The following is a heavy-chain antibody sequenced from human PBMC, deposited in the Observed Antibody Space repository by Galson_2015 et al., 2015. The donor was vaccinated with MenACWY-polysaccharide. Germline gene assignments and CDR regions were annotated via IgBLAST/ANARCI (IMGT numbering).Heavy chain of an antibody. CDR1: GPTFRSSG. CDR3: GRERRRNVFHEMEI. D-gene: IGHD5-24*01. Sequence: SLRLSCTASGPTFRSSGMNWVRQAPGKGLEWVALINNVRSPKEYADNVKGRFTIARDKSKSTRYLEMNSLRAEDTAVYYCGRERRRNVFHEMEIWGKGTMVTVSS. V-gene: IGHV3-33*01. J-gene: IGHJ3*02. CDR2: INNVRSPK.